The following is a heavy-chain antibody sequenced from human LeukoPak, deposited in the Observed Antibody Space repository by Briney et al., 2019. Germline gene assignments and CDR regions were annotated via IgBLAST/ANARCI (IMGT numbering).Heavy chain of an antibody. V-gene: IGHV3-23*01. Sequence: GGSLRLSCAASGFTFSSYAMSWVRQAPEKGLEWVSAISASGGSTYHADSVKGRFTISRDNSKNTVNLQMNSLRGEYTAGYYFVKVGGGGYYPNIGGQGTMVTVSS. CDR2: ISASGGST. CDR1: GFTFSSYA. D-gene: IGHD3-22*01. CDR3: VKVGGGGYYPNI. J-gene: IGHJ3*02.